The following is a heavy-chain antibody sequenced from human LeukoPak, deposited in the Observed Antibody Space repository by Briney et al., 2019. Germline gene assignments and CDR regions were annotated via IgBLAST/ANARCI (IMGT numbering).Heavy chain of an antibody. CDR1: GYTFTSYD. D-gene: IGHD3-22*01. CDR2: VTPNSGGT. J-gene: IGHJ4*02. V-gene: IGHV1-2*02. CDR3: ARGDYYDSSDYYQDY. Sequence: GASVKVSCKASGYTFTSYDINWVRQATGQGLEWMGWVTPNSGGTNPAQKFQDRVKMTRDMSITTAYLEVRGLRSDDTAIYYCARGDYYDSSDYYQDYWGQGTLVTVSS.